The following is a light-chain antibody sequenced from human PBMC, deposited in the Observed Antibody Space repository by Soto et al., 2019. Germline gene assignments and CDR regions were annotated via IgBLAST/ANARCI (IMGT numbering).Light chain of an antibody. V-gene: IGLV1-40*01. J-gene: IGLJ7*01. CDR2: DNN. Sequence: QSVLTQPPSVSGAPGQRVTISCTGSSSNIGAGYDVHWYQQPPGTAPKLLIYDNNNRPSGVPDRFSGSKSGTSASLAITGLQAEDEADYYCQSYDSRLSGSVFGGGTQLTVL. CDR3: QSYDSRLSGSV. CDR1: SSNIGAGYD.